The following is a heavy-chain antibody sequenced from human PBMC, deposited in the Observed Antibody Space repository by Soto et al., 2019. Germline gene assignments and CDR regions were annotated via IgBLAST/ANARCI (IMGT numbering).Heavy chain of an antibody. Sequence: QITLKESGPTLVKPTQTLTLTCTFSGFSLSTRGVGVGWIRQPPGKALEWLALIYWHDDEGYSPSLKSRLTITKDSSKNKVALKLTSMAPVDTATYYCAHRPRGYSYHFDFWGQGTLVTVSS. J-gene: IGHJ4*02. D-gene: IGHD5-18*01. CDR1: GFSLSTRGVG. CDR3: AHRPRGYSYHFDF. V-gene: IGHV2-5*01. CDR2: IYWHDDE.